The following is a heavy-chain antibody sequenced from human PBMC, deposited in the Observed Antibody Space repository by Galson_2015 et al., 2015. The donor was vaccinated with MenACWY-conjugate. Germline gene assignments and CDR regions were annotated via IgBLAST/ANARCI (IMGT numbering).Heavy chain of an antibody. CDR1: GVSFTSSY. CDR2: MNHRGTS. D-gene: IGHD2-8*01. V-gene: IGHV4-59*01. CDR3: AGLFSGLCTNRSFFGWFSP. J-gene: IGHJ5*02. Sequence: SETLSLTCSVSGVSFTSSYWTWIRQSPGKGLEWIGYMNHRGTSNYNPSLKSRVTVSVDTSKSQFSLKLNSVTAADTAGYYCAGLFSGLCTNRSFFGWFSPQGQGTLVTCS.